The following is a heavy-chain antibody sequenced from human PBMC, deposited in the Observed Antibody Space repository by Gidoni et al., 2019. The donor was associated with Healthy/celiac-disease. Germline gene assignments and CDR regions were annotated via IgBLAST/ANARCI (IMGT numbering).Heavy chain of an antibody. CDR3: AKDGVVVVPAAMGNSMNYYDDDYMDV. CDR2: ISYDGSKK. Sequence: QVQLVESGGGVVRPGRSLRLSCASSGFPSRSCLQHWVPPAPGKGLALVAVISYDGSKKDYADSGKGRITIPRDNSKNTLYLEMNSLRAEDTAVYYCAKDGVVVVPAAMGNSMNYYDDDYMDVWGKGTTVTVSS. D-gene: IGHD2-2*01. J-gene: IGHJ6*03. CDR1: GFPSRSCL. V-gene: IGHV3-30*18.